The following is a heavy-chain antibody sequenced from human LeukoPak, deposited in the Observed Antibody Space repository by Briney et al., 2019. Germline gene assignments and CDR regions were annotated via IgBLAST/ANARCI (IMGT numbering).Heavy chain of an antibody. CDR1: GGSISSSTYY. CDR3: ARRRGAAFDY. CDR2: IYYSGGT. J-gene: IGHJ4*02. D-gene: IGHD3-10*01. Sequence: NPSETLSLTCTVSGGSISSSTYYWGWIRQPPGKWLEWIGSIYYSGGTYYSPSLKSRVTISVDTSKNQFSLKLSSVTAADTAVYYWARRRGAAFDYWGQGTLVSVSS. V-gene: IGHV4-39*01.